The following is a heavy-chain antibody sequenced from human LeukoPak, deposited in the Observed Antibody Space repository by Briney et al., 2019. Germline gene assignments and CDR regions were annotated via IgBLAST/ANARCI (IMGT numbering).Heavy chain of an antibody. J-gene: IGHJ4*02. V-gene: IGHV3-7*01. D-gene: IGHD2-15*01. CDR2: ISPDGSDK. CDR3: ARGIVVVVGASDHFDY. CDR1: GFTFSTYW. Sequence: PGGSLRLSCVASGFTFSTYWMNWVRQAPGKGLERVGTISPDGSDKYYVDSVKDRFTISRDNAKTSLYLQINSLRADDTALYFCARGIVVVVGASDHFDYWGQGTLITVSS.